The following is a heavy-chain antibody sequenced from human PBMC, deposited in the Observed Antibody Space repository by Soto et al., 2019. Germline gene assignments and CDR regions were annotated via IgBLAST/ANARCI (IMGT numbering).Heavy chain of an antibody. CDR2: INPSGGST. V-gene: IGHV1-46*01. CDR3: GRGERGYGYGWDY. D-gene: IGHD5-18*01. J-gene: IGHJ4*02. Sequence: ASVKVSCKASGYTFTSYYMHWVRQARRQGLEWIGIINPSGGSTSYAQKFQGRVTMTRDTSTSTVYMELSSLRSEDTAVYYGGRGERGYGYGWDYWGQGTLFTVSS. CDR1: GYTFTSYY.